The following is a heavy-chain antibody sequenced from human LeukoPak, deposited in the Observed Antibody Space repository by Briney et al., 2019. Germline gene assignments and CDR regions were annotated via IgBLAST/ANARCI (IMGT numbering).Heavy chain of an antibody. J-gene: IGHJ6*03. Sequence: GASVKVCCSASGYTFTSNAINWVRQSPGQGRKWMGSINTNTGNPTYAQAFIVRFVFSLDTYVSTAYLQISSLKAEDTAVYYCARAYYYGSGSALMDVWGKGTTVIVFS. CDR3: ARAYYYGSGSALMDV. CDR1: GYTFTSNA. CDR2: INTNTGNP. D-gene: IGHD3-10*01. V-gene: IGHV7-4-1*02.